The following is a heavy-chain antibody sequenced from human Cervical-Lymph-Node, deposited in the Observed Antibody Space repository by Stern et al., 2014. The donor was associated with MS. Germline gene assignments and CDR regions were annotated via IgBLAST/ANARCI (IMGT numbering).Heavy chain of an antibody. J-gene: IGHJ6*02. Sequence: QVQLVQSGAEVKKPWASVKVSCKASGYTFISYYIYWVRQAPGPGLELMCVIKPRGGATSYTQNFTARDTMTRDTSTSTIYMGLSNMRSDDTAIYYCARALVGARGVTLYHFGMDVWGQGTTVAVSS. V-gene: IGHV1-46*01. CDR3: ARALVGARGVTLYHFGMDV. CDR2: IKPRGGAT. CDR1: GYTFISYY. D-gene: IGHD3-10*01.